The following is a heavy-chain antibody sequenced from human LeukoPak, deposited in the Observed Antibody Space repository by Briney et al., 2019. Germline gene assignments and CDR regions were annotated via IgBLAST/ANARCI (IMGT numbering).Heavy chain of an antibody. CDR1: GFTVSSNY. CDR2: IYSGGST. V-gene: IGHV3-53*04. D-gene: IGHD4-17*01. CDR3: ARNDCDYEFGFDY. Sequence: GGSLRLSCAASGFTVSSNYMSWVRQAPEKGLEWVSVIYSGGSTYYADSVKGRFTISRHNSKNTLYLQMNSLRAEDTAVYYCARNDCDYEFGFDYWGQGTLVTVSS. J-gene: IGHJ4*02.